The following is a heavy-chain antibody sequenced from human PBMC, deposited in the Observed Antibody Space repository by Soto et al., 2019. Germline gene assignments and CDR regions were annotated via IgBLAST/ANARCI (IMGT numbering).Heavy chain of an antibody. D-gene: IGHD3-22*01. V-gene: IGHV1-69*06. CDR1: GGTFSNYA. Sequence: KTPEASVKVSCKASGGTFSNYAISWVRQAPGQGLEWMGGIIPISGKTSYAQRFQGRVTMTADKSTNTAYLELSSLISEDTGVYYCARDRYYDGSLYFESEFWGRGTLVTVSS. J-gene: IGHJ4*02. CDR3: ARDRYYDGSLYFESEF. CDR2: IIPISGKT.